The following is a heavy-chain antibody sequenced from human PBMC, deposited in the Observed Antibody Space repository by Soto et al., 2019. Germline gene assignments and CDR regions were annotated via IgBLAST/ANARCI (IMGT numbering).Heavy chain of an antibody. CDR1: GGTLSSYA. V-gene: IGHV1-69*13. CDR2: IIPIFGTA. J-gene: IGHJ5*02. Sequence: SVKVSCKASGGTLSSYAISWVRQAPGQGLEWMGGIIPIFGTANYAQKFQGRVTITADESTSTAYMELSSLRSEDTAVYYCARKGYCSGGSCLSFDPWGQGTLVTVSS. CDR3: ARKGYCSGGSCLSFDP. D-gene: IGHD2-15*01.